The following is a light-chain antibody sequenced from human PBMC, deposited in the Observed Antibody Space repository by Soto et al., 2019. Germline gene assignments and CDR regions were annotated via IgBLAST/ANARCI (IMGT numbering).Light chain of an antibody. Sequence: SYERTQPPSVSVAPGQTARITCGGNNIGSKNVHWYQRKSGQAPVLVVYDESDRPSGIPERFSGSNSRDTAALTISRVEAGDEADYYCQVWDRLSDYVFGSGTKVTVL. J-gene: IGLJ1*01. CDR2: DES. CDR1: NIGSKN. V-gene: IGLV3-21*02. CDR3: QVWDRLSDYV.